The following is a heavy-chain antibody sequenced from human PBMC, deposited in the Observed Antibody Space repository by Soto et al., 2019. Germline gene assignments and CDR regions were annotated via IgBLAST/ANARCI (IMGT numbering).Heavy chain of an antibody. CDR3: ARDERDSCSGGDCFYFDY. CDR1: GYTFTTYG. CDR2: ISTYNGST. J-gene: IGHJ4*02. Sequence: ASVKVSCKASGYTFTTYGIHWVRQAPGQGLEWLGWISTYNGSTNSAPRLQGRLTLTTDTSTNTAYMELRSLTSDDTAVYYCARDERDSCSGGDCFYFDYWGQGTLVTVSS. V-gene: IGHV1-18*01. D-gene: IGHD2-21*02.